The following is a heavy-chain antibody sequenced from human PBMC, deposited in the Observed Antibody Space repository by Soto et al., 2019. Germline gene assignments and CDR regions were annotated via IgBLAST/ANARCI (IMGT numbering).Heavy chain of an antibody. CDR2: MNPNSGNT. CDR1: GYPFTSYD. CDR3: AADVGGYIYGLARH. D-gene: IGHD4-17*01. J-gene: IGHJ4*02. Sequence: GASVKVSCQGSGYPFTSYDFNWVGQGTVKGLEWMGWMNPNSGNTGYAQKFQGRVTMTRNTSISTAYMELSSLRSEDTAVYYCAADVGGYIYGLARHWGPGTLVTVSS. V-gene: IGHV1-8*01.